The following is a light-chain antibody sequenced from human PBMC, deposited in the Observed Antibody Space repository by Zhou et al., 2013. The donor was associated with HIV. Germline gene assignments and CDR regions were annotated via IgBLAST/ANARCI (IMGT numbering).Light chain of an antibody. CDR1: QGIAND. J-gene: IGKJ1*01. CDR2: GGS. Sequence: IQLTQSPPSLSASVGDRVTITCRASQGIANDLAWFQQQPGRAPKMLIYGGSTLQSGVPSRFSGTGSGRDFALTITGLEPEDFAVYYCLQDFSYPWAFGQGTRVEVK. CDR3: LQDFSYPWA. V-gene: IGKV1-6*01.